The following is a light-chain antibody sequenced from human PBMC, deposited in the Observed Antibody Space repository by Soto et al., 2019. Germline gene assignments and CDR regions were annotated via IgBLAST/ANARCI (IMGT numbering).Light chain of an antibody. CDR1: QSVSSSY. CDR3: QYHGSSPIT. V-gene: IGKV3-20*01. Sequence: EIVMTQSPATLSVVPGERAALSCRASQSVSSSYLAWYQQKPGQAPRLLIFAASSRASGIPDRFSGSGSGTDFTLTISRLEPEDFALFYCQYHGSSPITFGQGTRLEIK. CDR2: AAS. J-gene: IGKJ5*01.